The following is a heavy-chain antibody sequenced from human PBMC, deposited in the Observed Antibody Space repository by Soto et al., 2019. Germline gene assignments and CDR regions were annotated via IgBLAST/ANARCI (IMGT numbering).Heavy chain of an antibody. Sequence: ARWSARHETGQGLEWMGGIIPIFGTANYAQKVQGRVTITADESTSTAYMELSSLRSEDTAVYFCAKNRIRSSTGFFDYWGQGTLVTVSS. CDR3: AKNRIRSSTGFFDY. J-gene: IGHJ4*02. CDR1: A. D-gene: IGHD6-6*01. V-gene: IGHV1-69*01. CDR2: IIPIFGTA.